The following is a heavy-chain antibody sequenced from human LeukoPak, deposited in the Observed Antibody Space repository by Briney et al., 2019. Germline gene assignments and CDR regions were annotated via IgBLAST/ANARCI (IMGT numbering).Heavy chain of an antibody. CDR2: INTNTGNP. V-gene: IGHV7-4-1*02. J-gene: IGHJ6*02. CDR3: ARAGTSYDYYYGMDV. D-gene: IGHD2-2*01. Sequence: ASVKVSCKASGYTFTSYAMNWVRQAPGQGLEWMRWINTNTGNPTYAQGFTGRFVFSLDTSVSTAYLQISSLKAEDTAVYYCARAGTSYDYYYGMDVWGQGTTVTVSS. CDR1: GYTFTSYA.